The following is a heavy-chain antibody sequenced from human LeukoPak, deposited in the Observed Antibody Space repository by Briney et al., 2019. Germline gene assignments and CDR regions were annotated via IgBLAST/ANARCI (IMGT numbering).Heavy chain of an antibody. J-gene: IGHJ6*03. CDR3: ARGITMVRGVIIGYYYMDV. CDR2: ISSSSSYI. Sequence: NPGGSLRLSCAASGFTFSSYSMNWVRQAPGKGLEWVSSISSSSSYIYYADSVKGRFTISRDNAKNSLYLQMNSLRAEDTAVYYCARGITMVRGVIIGYYYMDVWGNGTTVTVSS. D-gene: IGHD3-10*01. CDR1: GFTFSSYS. V-gene: IGHV3-21*01.